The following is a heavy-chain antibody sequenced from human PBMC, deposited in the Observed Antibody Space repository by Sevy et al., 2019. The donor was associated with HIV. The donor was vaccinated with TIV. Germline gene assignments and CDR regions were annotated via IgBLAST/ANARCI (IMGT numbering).Heavy chain of an antibody. J-gene: IGHJ5*02. CDR2: IKKGGSEK. Sequence: GGSLRLSCAASGFTISTYWMTWLRQAPGKGLEWVANIKKGGSEKHYAESVKGRFTISRDDANNALSLEMDSLRGEGIAVYYCSRCTAVNHWGQGTLVTVSS. V-gene: IGHV3-7*01. CDR1: GFTISTYW. D-gene: IGHD4-17*01. CDR3: SRCTAVNH.